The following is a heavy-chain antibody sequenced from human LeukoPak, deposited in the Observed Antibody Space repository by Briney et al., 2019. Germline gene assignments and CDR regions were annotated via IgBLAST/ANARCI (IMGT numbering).Heavy chain of an antibody. Sequence: GGSLRLSCAASGFTFSSYAMSWVRQAPGKGLEWVSAISGSGGGTYYADSVKGRFTISRDNSKNTLYLQMNSLRAEDTAVYYCAKDLGHEGAFDIWGQGTMVTVSS. V-gene: IGHV3-23*01. CDR3: AKDLGHEGAFDI. CDR1: GFTFSSYA. CDR2: ISGSGGGT. J-gene: IGHJ3*02.